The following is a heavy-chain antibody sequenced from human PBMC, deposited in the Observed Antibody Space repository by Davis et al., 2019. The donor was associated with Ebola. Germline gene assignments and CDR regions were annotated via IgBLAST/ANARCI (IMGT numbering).Heavy chain of an antibody. D-gene: IGHD3-3*01. V-gene: IGHV3-33*01. J-gene: IGHJ3*02. CDR2: IWYDGSNK. CDR3: ARGKAVLEWLLYRNDAFDI. Sequence: GESLKISCAASGFTFSSYGMHWVRQAPGKGLEWVAVIWYDGSNKYYADSVKGRFTISRDNSKNTLYLQMNSLRAEDTAVYYCARGKAVLEWLLYRNDAFDIWGQGTMVTVSS. CDR1: GFTFSSYG.